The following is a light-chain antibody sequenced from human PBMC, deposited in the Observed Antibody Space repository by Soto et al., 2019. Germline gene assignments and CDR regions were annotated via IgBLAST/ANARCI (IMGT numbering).Light chain of an antibody. V-gene: IGLV2-11*01. CDR1: SNDVGGYHF. Sequence: QSALTQPRSVSGVPGQSVTISCTGTSNDVGGYHFVSWYQQHPGKVPKLFIYDVSRRPSGVPDRFSGSKSGNTASLTISGLQAEDEADYYCSSYAGSYTLVFGGGTKLTVL. CDR2: DVS. CDR3: SSYAGSYTLV. J-gene: IGLJ2*01.